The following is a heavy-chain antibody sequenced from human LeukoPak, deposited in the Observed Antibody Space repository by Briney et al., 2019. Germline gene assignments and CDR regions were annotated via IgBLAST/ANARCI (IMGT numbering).Heavy chain of an antibody. J-gene: IGHJ5*02. V-gene: IGHV4-59*01. CDR3: ARESEAVAGSADNWFDP. CDR1: GGSFSGYY. D-gene: IGHD6-19*01. CDR2: IFYTGTT. Sequence: PSETLSLTCAVYGGSFSGYYWSWIRQPPGKGLEWIGYIFYTGTTYYNPSLKSRVTISVDTSKNQFSLRLSSVTAADTAVYYCARESEAVAGSADNWFDPWGQGTLVTVSS.